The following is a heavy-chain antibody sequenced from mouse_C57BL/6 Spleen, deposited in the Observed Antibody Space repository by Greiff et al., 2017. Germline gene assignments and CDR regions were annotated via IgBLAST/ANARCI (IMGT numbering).Heavy chain of an antibody. J-gene: IGHJ3*01. V-gene: IGHV14-4*01. Sequence: VQLKESGAELVRPGASVKLSCTASGFNFKDDYMHWVKQRPEQGLEWIGWIDPENGDPEYASKFQGKATIPADTSSNTAYLQLSSLTSEDTAVYYYTLSNDYDDVPCAYWGQGTLVTVSA. CDR3: TLSNDYDDVPCAY. CDR2: IDPENGDP. D-gene: IGHD2-4*01. CDR1: GFNFKDDY.